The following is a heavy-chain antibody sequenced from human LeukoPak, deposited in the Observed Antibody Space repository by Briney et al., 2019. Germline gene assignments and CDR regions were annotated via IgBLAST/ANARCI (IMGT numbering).Heavy chain of an antibody. CDR2: INHSGST. V-gene: IGHV4-34*01. Sequence: PSETLSLTCAVYGGSFSGYNWSWIRQPPGKGLEWIGEINHSGSTNYNQSLNRRITISVDTSKNQFSVKLRCVAAADTGVYYCARGLGYCSSTSCHNYYYYYGMDVWGQGTTVTVSS. J-gene: IGHJ6*02. CDR3: ARGLGYCSSTSCHNYYYYYGMDV. CDR1: GGSFSGYN. D-gene: IGHD2-2*01.